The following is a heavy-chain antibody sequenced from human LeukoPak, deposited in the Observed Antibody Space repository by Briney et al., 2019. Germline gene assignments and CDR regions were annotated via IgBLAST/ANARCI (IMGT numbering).Heavy chain of an antibody. CDR1: GFTFSSYW. Sequence: AGGSLRLSCAASGFTFSSYWMQWVRQAPGKGRVWVSRINTDGSSTNYADSVKGRFTISRDNAKNTLYLQMNSLRAEDTAVYYCARGLYSSGLWGQGTLVTVSS. CDR2: INTDGSST. CDR3: ARGLYSSGL. J-gene: IGHJ4*02. D-gene: IGHD3-22*01. V-gene: IGHV3-74*01.